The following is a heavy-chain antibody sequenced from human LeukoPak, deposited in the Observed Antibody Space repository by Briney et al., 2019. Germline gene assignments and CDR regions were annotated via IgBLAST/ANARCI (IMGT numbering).Heavy chain of an antibody. Sequence: GGSLRLSCAPSGFTFSGYTMNWVRQAPGKGLEWVSSISSSSSYIYYADSVEGRFTISRDNAKNSLYLQMHSLRAEDTAVYYCARDRYSSMWSVFEYWGQGALVTVSS. CDR1: GFTFSGYT. D-gene: IGHD6-13*01. CDR2: ISSSSSYI. J-gene: IGHJ4*02. CDR3: ARDRYSSMWSVFEY. V-gene: IGHV3-21*01.